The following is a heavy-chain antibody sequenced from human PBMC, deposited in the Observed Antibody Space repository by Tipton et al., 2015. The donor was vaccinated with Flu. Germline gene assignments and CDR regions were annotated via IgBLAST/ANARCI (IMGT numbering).Heavy chain of an antibody. D-gene: IGHD3-22*01. V-gene: IGHV4-4*02. CDR1: GFTFSNYW. CDR3: ARYYFDSSGVNWFDS. CDR2: IYHSGNT. Sequence: SLRLSCAASGFTFSNYWMSWVRQAPGKGLEWIGNIYHSGNTNYNPSLKSRVTISVDTSKNQFSLNLSSVTAADTAVYYCARYYFDSSGVNWFDSWGQGTLVTVSS. J-gene: IGHJ5*01.